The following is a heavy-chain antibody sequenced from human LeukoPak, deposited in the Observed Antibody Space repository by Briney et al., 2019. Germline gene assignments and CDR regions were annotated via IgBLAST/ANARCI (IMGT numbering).Heavy chain of an antibody. J-gene: IGHJ5*02. CDR3: ARRYTVTTGGGRGTLNQNWFDP. D-gene: IGHD4-17*01. V-gene: IGHV4-39*07. CDR1: GGSISRSAYY. CDR2: IYYSGST. Sequence: SETLSLTCTVSGGSISRSAYYWGWIRQPPGKGLEWIGSIYYSGSTYYNPSLRSRVTISVDTSKNQFSLKLSSVTAADTAVYYCARRYTVTTGGGRGTLNQNWFDPWGQGTLVTVSS.